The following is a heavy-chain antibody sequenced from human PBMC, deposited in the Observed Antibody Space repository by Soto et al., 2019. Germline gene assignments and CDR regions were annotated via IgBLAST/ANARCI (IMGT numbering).Heavy chain of an antibody. CDR1: GGTFSSYA. Sequence: SVKVSCKASGGTFSSYAISWVRQAPGQGLEWMGGIIPIFGTANYAQKFQGRVTITADESTSTAYMELSSLRSEDTAVYYCASSGNHRGGAFDIWGQRTMVTVSS. D-gene: IGHD5-12*01. V-gene: IGHV1-69*13. J-gene: IGHJ3*02. CDR2: IIPIFGTA. CDR3: ASSGNHRGGAFDI.